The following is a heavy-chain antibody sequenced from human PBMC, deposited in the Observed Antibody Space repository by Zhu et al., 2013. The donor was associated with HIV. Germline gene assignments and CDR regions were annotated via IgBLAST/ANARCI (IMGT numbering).Heavy chain of an antibody. CDR3: TRGLRGVTGD. V-gene: IGHV4-34*01. J-gene: IGHJ4*02. Sequence: AKGLEWIGEIDESGNSTYNSSLESRVTISMGASRSHFSLHLTSVTAADTAVYYCTRGLRGVTGDWGQGSLVTVSS. CDR2: IDESGNS.